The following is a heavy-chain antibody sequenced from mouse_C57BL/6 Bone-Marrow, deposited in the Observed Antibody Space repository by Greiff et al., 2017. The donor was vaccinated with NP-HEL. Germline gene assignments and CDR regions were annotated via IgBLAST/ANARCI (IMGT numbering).Heavy chain of an antibody. CDR2: ISDGGSYT. D-gene: IGHD1-1*01. CDR1: GFTFSSYA. V-gene: IGHV5-4*03. Sequence: EVMLVESGGGLVKPGGSLKLSCAASGFTFSSYAMSWVRQTPEKRLEWVATISDGGSYTYYPDNVKGRFTISRDNAKNNLYLQMSHLKSEDTAMYYCARRLLKGYYAMDYWGQGTSVTVSS. CDR3: ARRLLKGYYAMDY. J-gene: IGHJ4*01.